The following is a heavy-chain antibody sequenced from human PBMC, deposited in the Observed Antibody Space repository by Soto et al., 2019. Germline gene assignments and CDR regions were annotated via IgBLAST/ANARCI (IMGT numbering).Heavy chain of an antibody. CDR3: VTERRNYEFDY. Sequence: QVQLVESGGGVVQPGRSLRLSGAASGFTFSTFGMHWVRQSPGKGLEWVAVIWNGRNSEDYADSVKGRFTISRDNSRNTLYLQMNSLRAEDTAMYYCVTERRNYEFDYWGQGILVTVSS. CDR2: IWNGRNSE. CDR1: GFTFSTFG. V-gene: IGHV3-33*01. J-gene: IGHJ4*02. D-gene: IGHD1-7*01.